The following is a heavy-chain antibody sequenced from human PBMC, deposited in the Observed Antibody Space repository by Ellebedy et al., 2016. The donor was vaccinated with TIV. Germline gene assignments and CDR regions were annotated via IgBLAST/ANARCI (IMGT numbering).Heavy chain of an antibody. CDR1: GYTFTSYY. Sequence: ASVKVSCXASGYTFTSYYMHWVRQAPGQGLEWMGIINPSDGSTTYAQKFQGRVTMTRDTSTSTVHMELSSLRSEDTAVYYCARALEGMDYYDSSGYFFDYWGQGTLVTVSS. D-gene: IGHD3-22*01. J-gene: IGHJ4*02. CDR2: INPSDGST. V-gene: IGHV1-46*01. CDR3: ARALEGMDYYDSSGYFFDY.